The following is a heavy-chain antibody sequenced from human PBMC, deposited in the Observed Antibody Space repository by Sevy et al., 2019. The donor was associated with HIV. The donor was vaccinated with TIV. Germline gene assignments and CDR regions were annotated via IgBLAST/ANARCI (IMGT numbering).Heavy chain of an antibody. CDR2: ISAYNGNT. Sequence: ASVKVSCKASGYTFTSYGISWVRQAPGQGLEWMGWISAYNGNTNYAQKLQGRVTMTTDTSTSTAYMELRSLRSDDTAMDYCAREGIYDVWSGLVDYWGQGTLVTVSS. CDR3: AREGIYDVWSGLVDY. CDR1: GYTFTSYG. D-gene: IGHD3-3*01. J-gene: IGHJ4*02. V-gene: IGHV1-18*01.